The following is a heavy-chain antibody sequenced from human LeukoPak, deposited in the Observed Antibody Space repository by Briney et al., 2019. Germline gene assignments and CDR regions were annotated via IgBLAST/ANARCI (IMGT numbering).Heavy chain of an antibody. V-gene: IGHV4-59*01. CDR3: ARGLQVGNTGYYFDY. D-gene: IGHD1-26*01. CDR2: IYYSGST. Sequence: SETLSLTCTVSGGSISSYYWSWIRQPPGKGLEWIGYIYYSGSTNYNPSLKSRVTISVDTSKNQFSLKLNSVTAADTAVYYCARGLQVGNTGYYFDYWGQGTLVTVSS. J-gene: IGHJ4*02. CDR1: GGSISSYY.